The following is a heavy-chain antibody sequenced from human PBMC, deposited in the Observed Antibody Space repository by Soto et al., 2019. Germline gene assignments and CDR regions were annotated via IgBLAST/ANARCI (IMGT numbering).Heavy chain of an antibody. Sequence: GGSLRLSCAASGFTFSSYAMSWVRQAPGKGLEWVSAISGSGGSTYYADSVKGRFTISRDNSKNTLYLQMNSLRAEDTAVYYCAKVLGYSSGWYYYYGMDVWGQGTTVTSP. CDR1: GFTFSSYA. J-gene: IGHJ6*02. V-gene: IGHV3-23*01. CDR2: ISGSGGST. D-gene: IGHD6-19*01. CDR3: AKVLGYSSGWYYYYGMDV.